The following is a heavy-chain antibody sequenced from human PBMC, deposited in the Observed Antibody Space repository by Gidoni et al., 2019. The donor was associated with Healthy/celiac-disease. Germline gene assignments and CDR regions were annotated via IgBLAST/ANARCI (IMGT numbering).Heavy chain of an antibody. CDR2: MYYSGSP. Sequence: QLQLQESGPGLVKPSETLSLTCTVSGGSISSSSYYWGWIRQPPGKGLEWIGSMYYSGSPHYHPSLKSRVTISVDTSKNQFSLKLSSVTAADTAVYYCARRVSWSYFDYWGQGTLVTVSS. V-gene: IGHV4-39*01. J-gene: IGHJ4*02. CDR1: GGSISSSSYY. D-gene: IGHD1-1*01. CDR3: ARRVSWSYFDY.